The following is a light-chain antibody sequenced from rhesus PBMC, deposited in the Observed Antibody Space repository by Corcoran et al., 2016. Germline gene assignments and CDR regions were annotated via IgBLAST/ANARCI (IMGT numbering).Light chain of an antibody. CDR2: EAS. J-gene: IGKJ4*01. CDR3: LQYTSSPLT. CDR1: QSISSW. V-gene: IGKV1-22*01. Sequence: DIQMTQSPSSLSASVGDTVTITCRASQSISSWLDWYQQKPGKAPKLLIYEASTLQSGVPSRFSGSGSGTYFTLTISSLQPEDFATYYCLQYTSSPLTFGGGTKVELK.